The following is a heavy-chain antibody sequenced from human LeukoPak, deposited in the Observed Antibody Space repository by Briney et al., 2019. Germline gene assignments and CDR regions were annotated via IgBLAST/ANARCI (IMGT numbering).Heavy chain of an antibody. J-gene: IGHJ4*02. V-gene: IGHV3-23*01. CDR2: IKGSWCST. CDR3: AKDLQPFLYGDYVSWSIDY. CDR1: GFNFNSYA. Sequence: GSLRLSFSGSGFNFNSYALSWVRPAPGKGLGWGFAIKGSWCSTYYADSVKGRFTISRDNSKNTLYLQMNSLRAEDTAVYYCAKDLQPFLYGDYVSWSIDYWGQGTLVTVSS. D-gene: IGHD4-17*01.